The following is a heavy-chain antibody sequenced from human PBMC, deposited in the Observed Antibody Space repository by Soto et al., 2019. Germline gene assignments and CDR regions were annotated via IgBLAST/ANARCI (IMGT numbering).Heavy chain of an antibody. CDR1: GYTFTSYD. CDR3: ASSPRGTMVRGVLKFDY. V-gene: IGHV1-8*01. D-gene: IGHD3-10*01. CDR2: MNPNSGNT. J-gene: IGHJ4*02. Sequence: ASVTVSCQASGYTFTSYDINWVRQATGQGLEWMGWMNPNSGNTGYAQKFQGRVTMTRNTSISIAYMELSSLRSEDTAVYYCASSPRGTMVRGVLKFDYWGQGTLVTVSS.